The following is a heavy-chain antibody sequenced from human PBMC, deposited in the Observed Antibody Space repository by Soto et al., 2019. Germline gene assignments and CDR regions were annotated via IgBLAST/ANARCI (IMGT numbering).Heavy chain of an antibody. D-gene: IGHD6-6*01. Sequence: EVQLVESGGALVQPGGSLRLSCAASGFPFSSYSMNWVRQAPGKGLEWVSYISSGSGTIYYADSVKGRFTISRDNAKNSLYLQMNSQRDEDTAVYYCARDSASYSSSSGSYWYFDLWGRGTLVSVSS. J-gene: IGHJ2*01. CDR3: ARDSASYSSSSGSYWYFDL. CDR2: ISSGSGTI. V-gene: IGHV3-48*02. CDR1: GFPFSSYS.